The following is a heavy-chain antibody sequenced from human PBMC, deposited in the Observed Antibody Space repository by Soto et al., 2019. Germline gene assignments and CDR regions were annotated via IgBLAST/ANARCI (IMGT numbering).Heavy chain of an antibody. Sequence: SETLSLTCTVSGGSISDYYWSWIRQPPGKGFEWIGYVFASGITNYNPSLKSRLSTSLDTSKNQLSLKLSSVTAADTAVYYCARVQGSSGYYHFDYWGQGTRVTVSS. CDR3: ARVQGSSGYYHFDY. CDR2: VFASGIT. CDR1: GGSISDYY. D-gene: IGHD3-22*01. V-gene: IGHV4-59*01. J-gene: IGHJ4*02.